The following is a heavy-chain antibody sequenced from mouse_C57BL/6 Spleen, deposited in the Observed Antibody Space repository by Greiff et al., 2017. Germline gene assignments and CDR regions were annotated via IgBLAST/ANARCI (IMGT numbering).Heavy chain of an antibody. V-gene: IGHV1-56*01. CDR2: IFPGSGST. CDR3: ARACGTTVVDYAMDY. CDR1: GYTFTSHW. D-gene: IGHD1-1*01. Sequence: QVQLQQSGPELVRPGASVKISCKAPGYTFTSHWMQWVRQRPGQGLEWIGEIFPGSGSTYYNEKFKGKATLTVDTSSSTAYMQLSSLTSADSAVYVCARACGTTVVDYAMDYWGQGTSVTVSS. J-gene: IGHJ4*01.